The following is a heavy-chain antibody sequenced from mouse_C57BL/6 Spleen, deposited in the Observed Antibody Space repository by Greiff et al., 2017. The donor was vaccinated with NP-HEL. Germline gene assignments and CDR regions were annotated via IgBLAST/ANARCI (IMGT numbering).Heavy chain of an antibody. V-gene: IGHV1-15*01. CDR2: IDPETGGT. D-gene: IGHD1-1*01. Sequence: QVQLKESGAELVRPGASVTLSCKASGYTFTDYEMHWVKQTPVHGLEWIGAIDPETGGTAYNQKFKGKAILTADKSSSTAYMELRSLTSEDSAVYYCTRGATYYGSSLDYWGQGTTLTVSS. CDR1: GYTFTDYE. CDR3: TRGATYYGSSLDY. J-gene: IGHJ2*01.